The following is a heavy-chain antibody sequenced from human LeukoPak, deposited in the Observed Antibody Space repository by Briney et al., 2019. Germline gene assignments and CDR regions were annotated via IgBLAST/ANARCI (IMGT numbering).Heavy chain of an antibody. D-gene: IGHD1-26*01. V-gene: IGHV1-69*13. CDR1: GGTFSSYA. J-gene: IGHJ4*02. Sequence: SVKVSCKASGGTFSSYAISWVRQAPGQGLEWMGGIIPIFGTANYAQKFQGRVTITADESTSTAYMELSSLRSEDTAVYYCAREGDSGSSYFDYWGQGTLVTVSS. CDR3: AREGDSGSSYFDY. CDR2: IIPIFGTA.